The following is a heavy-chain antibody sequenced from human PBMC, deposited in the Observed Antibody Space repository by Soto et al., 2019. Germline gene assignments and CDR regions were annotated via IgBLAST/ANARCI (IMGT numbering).Heavy chain of an antibody. V-gene: IGHV4-30-2*01. Sequence: QVQLQESGSGLVRPSQPLSLTCSVSGGSVSSGGYSWSWIRQAPGKGLEWIGFISPSGRPAYNPSLKSRVSISVDTSKNQISLELSSVTAADTAVYYCTRGVLAWGPGTLVTVSS. CDR1: GGSVSSGGYS. CDR3: TRGVLA. J-gene: IGHJ5*02. D-gene: IGHD2-8*01. CDR2: ISPSGRP.